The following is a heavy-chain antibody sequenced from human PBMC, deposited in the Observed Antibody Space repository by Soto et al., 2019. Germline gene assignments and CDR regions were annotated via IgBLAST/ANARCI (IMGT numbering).Heavy chain of an antibody. CDR1: GFTFSSYA. V-gene: IGHV3-23*01. Sequence: GGALTLLSAASGFTFSSYAMSWVRQAPGKGLEWVSAISGSGGSTYYADSVKGRFTISRDNSKNTLYLQMNSLRAEDTAVYYCAKMPPMTSSFDYWRQRPLVPVSS. CDR3: AKMPPMTSSFDY. J-gene: IGHJ4*02. CDR2: ISGSGGST. D-gene: IGHD3-22*01.